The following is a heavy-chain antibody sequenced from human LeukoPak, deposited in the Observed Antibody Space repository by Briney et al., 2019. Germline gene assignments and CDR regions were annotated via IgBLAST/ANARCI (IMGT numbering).Heavy chain of an antibody. D-gene: IGHD2-21*01. Sequence: GRSLRLSCAASGFTFSSYGMHWGRQAPGKGLEWVAVVSFDGSNKYYADSVRGRFTISRDNSKNTLYLQMNSLRTEDTAVYYCAKEGNGDSFDYWGQGTLVTISS. V-gene: IGHV3-30*18. CDR1: GFTFSSYG. CDR2: VSFDGSNK. J-gene: IGHJ4*02. CDR3: AKEGNGDSFDY.